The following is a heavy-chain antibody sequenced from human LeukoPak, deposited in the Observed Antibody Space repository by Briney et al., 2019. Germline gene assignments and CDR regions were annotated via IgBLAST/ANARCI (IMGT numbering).Heavy chain of an antibody. CDR1: GGSVGGAGQS. J-gene: IGHJ5*02. CDR2: IFYSGST. D-gene: IGHD4-17*01. V-gene: IGHV4-30-2*06. Sequence: SETLSLTCAVSGGSVGGAGQSWSWIRQSPGTALEWIAYIFYSGSTYYNPSLKSRVTILIDTSKNQFSLKLSSVTAADTAVYYSARGPYLGDSNNWFDPWGPGTLVTVSS. CDR3: ARGPYLGDSNNWFDP.